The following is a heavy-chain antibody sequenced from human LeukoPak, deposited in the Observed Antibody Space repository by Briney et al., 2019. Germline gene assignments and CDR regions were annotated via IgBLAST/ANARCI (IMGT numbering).Heavy chain of an antibody. CDR2: ISSSSSTI. CDR3: ARDRGNEQWLARHIYPPDY. Sequence: PGGSLRLSCAASGFTFSDYYMSWIRQAPGKGLEWVSYISSSSSTIYYADSVKGRFTISRDNAKNSLYLQMNSLRAEDTAVYYCARDRGNEQWLARHIYPPDYWGQGTLVTVSS. D-gene: IGHD6-19*01. CDR1: GFTFSDYY. J-gene: IGHJ4*02. V-gene: IGHV3-11*04.